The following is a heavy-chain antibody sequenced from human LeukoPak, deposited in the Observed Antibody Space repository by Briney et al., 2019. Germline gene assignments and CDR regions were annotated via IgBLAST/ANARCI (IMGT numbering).Heavy chain of an antibody. Sequence: SETLSLTCTVSGGSISSSSYYWGWIRQPPGKGLEWIGSIYYSGSTYYNPPLKSRVTISVDTSKNQFSLKLSSVTAADTAVYYCARVGIAAAGPYYYYYYMDVWGKGTTVTVSS. J-gene: IGHJ6*03. CDR3: ARVGIAAAGPYYYYYYMDV. D-gene: IGHD6-13*01. V-gene: IGHV4-39*07. CDR2: IYYSGST. CDR1: GGSISSSSYY.